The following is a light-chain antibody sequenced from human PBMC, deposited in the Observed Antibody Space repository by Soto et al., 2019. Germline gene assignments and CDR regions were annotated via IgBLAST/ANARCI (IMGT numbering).Light chain of an antibody. J-gene: IGKJ1*01. CDR1: QSISSY. Sequence: IQMTQSPSSLSASVGDRVPITCRASQSISSYLNWYHQKPGKATKLLIYAASSLQSGVPSRFSGSGSGTDFTLTISSMQPEDFATYYCQQSYSTLFGQGTKVDIK. CDR3: QQSYSTL. CDR2: AAS. V-gene: IGKV1-39*01.